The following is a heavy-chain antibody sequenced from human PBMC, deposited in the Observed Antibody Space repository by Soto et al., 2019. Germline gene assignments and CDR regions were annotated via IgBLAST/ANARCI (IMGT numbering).Heavy chain of an antibody. CDR1: GFTLSSYA. D-gene: IGHD6-19*01. CDR3: ARPDIVAAYSSGWYGGYYFDY. V-gene: IGHV3-30-3*01. J-gene: IGHJ4*02. Sequence: GGSLRLSCAASGFTLSSYAIHWVRQAPGKGLGWVAVISYDGSNKYYADSVKGRFTISRDNSKNTLYLQMNSLRAEDTAVYYCARPDIVAAYSSGWYGGYYFDYWGQGTLVTVSS. CDR2: ISYDGSNK.